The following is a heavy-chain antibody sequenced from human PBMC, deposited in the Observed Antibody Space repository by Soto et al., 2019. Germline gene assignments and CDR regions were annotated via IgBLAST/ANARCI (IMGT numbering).Heavy chain of an antibody. CDR1: FSNYA. J-gene: IGHJ4*02. D-gene: IGHD1-7*01. Sequence: EVRLLESGGGLVKPGGSLRLSCATFSNYAMSGVRQAPGGGLEWVSSMSGSSSTTYYADSVRGRFTISRDRSKNTLYLQMSSLRAEDTALYYCAKNQERELPRVIDFWGQGTLVTVSS. CDR2: MSGSSSTT. CDR3: AKNQERELPRVIDF. V-gene: IGHV3-23*01.